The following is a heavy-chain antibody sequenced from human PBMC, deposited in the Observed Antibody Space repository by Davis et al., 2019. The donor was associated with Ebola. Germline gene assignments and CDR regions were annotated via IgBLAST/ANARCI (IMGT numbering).Heavy chain of an antibody. CDR2: IKQDGSEK. V-gene: IGHV3-7*03. Sequence: GESLKISCAASGFTFSGYWMTWVRQAPGKGLEWVANIKQDGSEKQYVDSVKGRFTISRDNAENSLYLQMNSLRAEDTALYYCAKDSSSSHYYYYGMDVWGQGTTVTVSS. CDR3: AKDSSSSHYYYYGMDV. J-gene: IGHJ6*02. CDR1: GFTFSGYW. D-gene: IGHD6-6*01.